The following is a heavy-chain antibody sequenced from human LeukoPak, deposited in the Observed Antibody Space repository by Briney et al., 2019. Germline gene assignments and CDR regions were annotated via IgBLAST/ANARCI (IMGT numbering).Heavy chain of an antibody. D-gene: IGHD3-3*01. CDR2: IRGSGGIT. CDR3: AKGRVVESILDY. Sequence: GGSLRLPCAASGFTLSTYSMYWVRQAPGKGLEWVSGIRGSGGITYYADSVKGRFTISGDNSENTLYLQMNSQRVDDTAVYYCAKGRVVESILDYWGQGVLVTVSS. J-gene: IGHJ4*02. CDR1: GFTLSTYS. V-gene: IGHV3-23*01.